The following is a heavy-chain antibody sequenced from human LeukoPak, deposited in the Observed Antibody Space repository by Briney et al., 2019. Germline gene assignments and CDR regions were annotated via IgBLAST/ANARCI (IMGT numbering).Heavy chain of an antibody. V-gene: IGHV1-8*01. CDR3: ARGGEMATSTL. CDR2: MNPNSANT. J-gene: IGHJ4*02. D-gene: IGHD5-24*01. Sequence: ASVKVSCKASGYTFTSYDINWVRQAPGQGLEWMGWMNPNSANTGYAQKFHGRVTMTRNTSISTAYMELSSLRSEDTAVYYCARGGEMATSTLWGQGTLVTVSS. CDR1: GYTFTSYD.